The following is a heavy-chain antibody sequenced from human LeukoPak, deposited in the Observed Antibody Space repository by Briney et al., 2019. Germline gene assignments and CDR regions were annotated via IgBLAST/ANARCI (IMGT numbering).Heavy chain of an antibody. CDR1: GFSFSSYW. CDR3: ASTNSLDY. CDR2: IKQDGSEK. V-gene: IGHV3-7*01. Sequence: GGSLRLSCAASGFSFSSYWMNWVRQAPGKGLEWVANIKQDGSEKNYVDSLKGRFAISRDNTKNSLYLQMNSLRAEDTAVYYCASTNSLDYWGQGTLVTVSS. D-gene: IGHD2-2*01. J-gene: IGHJ4*02.